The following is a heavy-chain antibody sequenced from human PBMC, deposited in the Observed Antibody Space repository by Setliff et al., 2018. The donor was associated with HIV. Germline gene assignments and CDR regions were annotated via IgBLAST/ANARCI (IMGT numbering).Heavy chain of an antibody. D-gene: IGHD3-3*01. CDR3: ARDPYPNYDFWSGSLIRGWFDP. Sequence: ASVKVSCKASGYTFISYSMNWVRQAPGQGLEWMGWINTHSGNPTYAQAFTGRFVFSLDTSVSTAYLQISSLKAEDTAVYYCARDPYPNYDFWSGSLIRGWFDPWGQGTLVTVSS. J-gene: IGHJ5*02. CDR2: INTHSGNP. V-gene: IGHV7-4-1*02. CDR1: GYTFISYS.